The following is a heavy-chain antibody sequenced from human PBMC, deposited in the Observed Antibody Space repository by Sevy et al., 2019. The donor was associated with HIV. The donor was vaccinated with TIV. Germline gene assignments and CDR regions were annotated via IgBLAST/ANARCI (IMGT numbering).Heavy chain of an antibody. CDR2: ISRSPDTM. Sequence: GGSLRLSCTASAFTFSSYGLNWVRQAPGKGLEWISYISRSPDTMYYADSVKGRFTISRDNSKNTVYLQMTRLRTEDTAVYYCARDRCTDGVCFRSGYFDYWGQGTLVTVSS. V-gene: IGHV3-48*01. D-gene: IGHD2-8*01. J-gene: IGHJ4*01. CDR3: ARDRCTDGVCFRSGYFDY. CDR1: AFTFSSYG.